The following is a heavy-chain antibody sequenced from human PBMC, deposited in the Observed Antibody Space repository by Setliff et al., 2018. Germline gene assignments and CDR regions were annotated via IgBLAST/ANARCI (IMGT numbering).Heavy chain of an antibody. CDR3: ATSVSWIQLVLYPQGHPESFDY. CDR1: GFTFSDYS. Sequence: PGGSLRLPCSASGFTFSDYSLNLVRQAPGKGLEWVSYISSSSTIYYADSVKGRFTLSRDNAKNSLYLQMNSLRVEDTAVYYCATSVSWIQLVLYPQGHPESFDYWGQGTLVTVSS. J-gene: IGHJ4*02. D-gene: IGHD5-18*01. CDR2: ISSSSTI. V-gene: IGHV3-48*04.